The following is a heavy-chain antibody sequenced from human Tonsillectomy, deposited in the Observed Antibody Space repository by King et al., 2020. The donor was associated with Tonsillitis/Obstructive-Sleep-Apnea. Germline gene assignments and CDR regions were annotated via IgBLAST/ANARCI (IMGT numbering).Heavy chain of an antibody. CDR1: GFTFISYW. V-gene: IGHV3-7*04. CDR3: ARNRSSWSD. Sequence: VQLVESGGGLFQPGGSLRLSFAASGFTFISYWMSWVLQAPGRGRAWVSNIKQEGSEKYFVDAVKGRFTISRDNAKNSLYLQMNSLRAEETAVYYCARNRSSWSDWGQGTLVTVSS. CDR2: IKQEGSEK. J-gene: IGHJ4*02. D-gene: IGHD6-13*01.